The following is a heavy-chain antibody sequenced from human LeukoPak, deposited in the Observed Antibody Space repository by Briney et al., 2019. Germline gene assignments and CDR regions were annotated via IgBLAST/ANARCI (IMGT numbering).Heavy chain of an antibody. Sequence: GGSLRLSCAGSGFTFSSYEMNWVRQAPGKGLEWVSYISSSGSAIYYADSVKGRFTISRDNAKNSLYLQMNSLRAEDTAVYYCAELGITMIGGVWGKGTTVTISS. D-gene: IGHD3-10*02. CDR2: ISSSGSAI. CDR3: AELGITMIGGV. J-gene: IGHJ6*04. CDR1: GFTFSSYE. V-gene: IGHV3-48*03.